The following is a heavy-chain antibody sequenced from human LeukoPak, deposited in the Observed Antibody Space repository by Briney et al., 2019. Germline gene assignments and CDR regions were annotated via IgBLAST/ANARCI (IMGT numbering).Heavy chain of an antibody. V-gene: IGHV3-23*01. J-gene: IGHJ5*02. CDR3: AKDLTPSYNWFDP. CDR1: GFTFSSYA. D-gene: IGHD3-16*01. CDR2: ISGSGGST. Sequence: GGSLRLSCAASGFTFSSYAMSWVRQAPGKGLEWVSAISGSGGSTYYADSVKGRFTISRDNSKNTLYLQMTSLRAEHTAVYYCAKDLTPSYNWFDPWGQGTLVTVSS.